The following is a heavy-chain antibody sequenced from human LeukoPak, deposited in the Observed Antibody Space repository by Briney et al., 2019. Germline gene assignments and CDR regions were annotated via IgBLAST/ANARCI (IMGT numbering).Heavy chain of an antibody. CDR3: ARGLIDIVATITSDY. CDR1: GLPISRFF. V-gene: IGHV4-4*09. Sequence: SETLSLICTTSGLPISRFFWNWVRQPPGKGLEWIGNIYDGVPTFFNPSLKSRVTISVDTSKGQFSLQLASVTAADTAVYYCARGLIDIVATITSDYWGQGTLVTVSS. CDR2: IYDGVPT. J-gene: IGHJ4*02. D-gene: IGHD5-12*01.